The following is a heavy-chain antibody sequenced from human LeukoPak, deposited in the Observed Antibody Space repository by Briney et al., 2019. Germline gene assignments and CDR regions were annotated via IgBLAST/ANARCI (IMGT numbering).Heavy chain of an antibody. Sequence: PSGTLSLTCAVSGGSISSSNWWSWVRQPPGKGLEWIGEIYHSGRTNYNPSLKSRVTISVDKSKNLFSLKLSSVTAADTAVYYCAVGGVYLRGGAEAFDIWGQGTMVTVSS. CDR3: AVGGVYLRGGAEAFDI. J-gene: IGHJ3*02. D-gene: IGHD3-10*01. V-gene: IGHV4-4*02. CDR1: GGSISSSNW. CDR2: IYHSGRT.